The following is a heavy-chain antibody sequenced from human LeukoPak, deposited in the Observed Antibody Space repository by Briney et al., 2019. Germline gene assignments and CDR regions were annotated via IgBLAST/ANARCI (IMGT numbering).Heavy chain of an antibody. CDR2: IIPIFGTA. D-gene: IGHD3-9*01. CDR3: ARGGKDFDWSQRFDY. J-gene: IGHJ4*02. Sequence: AAVKVSCKASGGTFSSYAISWVRQAPGQGVEWVGRIIPIFGTANYAQKFQGRVTITTDESTSTAYMELSSLRSEDTAVYYCARGGKDFDWSQRFDYWGQGTLVIVSS. V-gene: IGHV1-69*05. CDR1: GGTFSSYA.